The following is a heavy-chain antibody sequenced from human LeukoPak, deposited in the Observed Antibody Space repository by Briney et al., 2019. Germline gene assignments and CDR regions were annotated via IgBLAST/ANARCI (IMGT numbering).Heavy chain of an antibody. D-gene: IGHD3-22*01. CDR2: IYTSGST. CDR1: GGSISSDH. Sequence: SETLSLTCTVSGGSISSDHWSWIRQPAGKGLQWIGRIYTSGSTNYNPPLKSRVTMSVDTSKNQFSLKLSSVTAADTAVYYCARDGSGYHGLFDPWGQGTLVTVSS. J-gene: IGHJ5*02. CDR3: ARDGSGYHGLFDP. V-gene: IGHV4-4*07.